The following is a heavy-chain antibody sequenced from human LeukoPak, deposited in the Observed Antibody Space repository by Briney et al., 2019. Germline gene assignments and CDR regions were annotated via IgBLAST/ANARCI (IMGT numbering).Heavy chain of an antibody. CDR3: ARGGVLLWFGDQNWFDP. CDR1: GYTFTGYY. V-gene: IGHV1-2*02. Sequence: ASVKVSFKSSGYTFTGYYMHWVRQAPGQGLEWMGWINPNSGGTNYAQKFQGRVTMTRDTSISTAYMELSRLRSDDTAVYYCARGGVLLWFGDQNWFDPWGQGTLVTVSS. D-gene: IGHD3-10*01. CDR2: INPNSGGT. J-gene: IGHJ5*02.